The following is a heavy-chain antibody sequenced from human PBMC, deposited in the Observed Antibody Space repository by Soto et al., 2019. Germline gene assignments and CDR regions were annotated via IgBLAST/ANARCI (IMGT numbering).Heavy chain of an antibody. CDR2: IIPIFGTA. Sequence: SVKVSCTASGGTFSSYAIGWVRQAPGQGLEWMGGIIPIFGTANYAQKFQGRVTITADESTSTAYMELSSLRSEDTAVYYCAREYCSGGSCYSDFDYWGQGTLVTVSS. J-gene: IGHJ4*02. CDR3: AREYCSGGSCYSDFDY. CDR1: GGTFSSYA. V-gene: IGHV1-69*13. D-gene: IGHD2-15*01.